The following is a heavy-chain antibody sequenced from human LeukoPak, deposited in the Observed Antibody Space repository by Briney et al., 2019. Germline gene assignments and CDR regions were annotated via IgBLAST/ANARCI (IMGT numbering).Heavy chain of an antibody. D-gene: IGHD3-10*01. J-gene: IGHJ4*02. CDR2: IYYSGST. Sequence: SETLSLTCTVSGGSISSYYWSWIRQPPGKGLEWIGYIYYSGSTNYNPSLKSRVTISVDTSKNQFPLKLSSVTAADTAVYYCASGGRPYGSGSYFHYWGQGTLVTVSS. CDR1: GGSISSYY. CDR3: ASGGRPYGSGSYFHY. V-gene: IGHV4-59*08.